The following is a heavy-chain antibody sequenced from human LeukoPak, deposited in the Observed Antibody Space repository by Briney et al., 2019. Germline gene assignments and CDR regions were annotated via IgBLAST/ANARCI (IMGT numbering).Heavy chain of an antibody. D-gene: IGHD3-16*02. Sequence: SETLSLTCTVSGGSISSSSYYWGWIRQPPGKGLEGIASIYYSGSTYYNPSLKSRFTISVDTSKNQFSLKLSSVTAADTAVYYCASCYTYNWFDPWGQGTLVTVSS. CDR1: GGSISSSSYY. CDR3: ASCYTYNWFDP. V-gene: IGHV4-39*01. J-gene: IGHJ5*02. CDR2: IYYSGST.